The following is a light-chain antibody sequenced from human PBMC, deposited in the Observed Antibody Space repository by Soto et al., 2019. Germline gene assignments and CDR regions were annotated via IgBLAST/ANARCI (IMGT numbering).Light chain of an antibody. CDR2: STN. CDR1: SGSVSTSYY. V-gene: IGLV8-61*01. Sequence: QAVVTQEPSFSVSPGGTVTLTCGLSSGSVSTSYYPSWYQQTPGQAPRTLIYSTNTRSSGVPDRFSRSILGNKAALTITGAKADDESDYYCVLYMGSGIWVFGGGTKGTVL. CDR3: VLYMGSGIWV. J-gene: IGLJ2*01.